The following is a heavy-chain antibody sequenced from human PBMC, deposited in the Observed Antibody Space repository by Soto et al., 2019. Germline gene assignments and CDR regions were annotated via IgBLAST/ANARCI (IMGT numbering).Heavy chain of an antibody. CDR1: GGSISSYY. CDR3: ARQYSGYGPDAFDI. J-gene: IGHJ3*02. V-gene: IGHV4-59*08. D-gene: IGHD5-12*01. Sequence: SETLSLTCTVSGGSISSYYWSWIRQPPGKGLEWIGYIYYSGSTNYNPSLKSRVTISVDTSKNQFSLKLSFVTAADTAVYYCARQYSGYGPDAFDIWGQGTMVTVSS. CDR2: IYYSGST.